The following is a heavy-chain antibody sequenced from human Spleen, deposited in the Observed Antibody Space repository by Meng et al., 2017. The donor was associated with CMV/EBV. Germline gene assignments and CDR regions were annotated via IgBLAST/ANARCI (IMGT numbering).Heavy chain of an antibody. CDR1: GGSFSGYS. CDR2: VNHNRNT. J-gene: IGHJ5*02. Sequence: LTCAVYGGSFSGYSWNWIRQPPGKGLEWIGEVNHNRNTNYNPSLKSRVIMSVDTSKNQFSLKLSSVTAADTAVYYCARGPMRGWFNPWGQGALVTVSS. CDR3: ARGPMRGWFNP. V-gene: IGHV4-34*01.